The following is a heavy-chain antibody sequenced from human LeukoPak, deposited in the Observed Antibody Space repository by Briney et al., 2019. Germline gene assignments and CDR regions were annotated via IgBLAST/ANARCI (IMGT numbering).Heavy chain of an antibody. V-gene: IGHV3-66*02. J-gene: IGHJ4*02. CDR2: LYSAGNT. Sequence: GGSLRLSCAASGFTVSSNYMNWVRQAPGKGLEWVSVLYSAGNTFYADSVKGRFTISRDNSKNTLYLQMNSLRPEDTAVYYCARAREYLAIDYWGQGTLVTVTS. CDR3: ARAREYLAIDY. CDR1: GFTVSSNY. D-gene: IGHD2/OR15-2a*01.